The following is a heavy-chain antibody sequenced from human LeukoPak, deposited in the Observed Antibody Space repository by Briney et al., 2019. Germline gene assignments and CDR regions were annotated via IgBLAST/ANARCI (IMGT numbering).Heavy chain of an antibody. V-gene: IGHV3-30*18. CDR3: AKDLGYSNGHALGY. J-gene: IGHJ4*02. CDR1: GFTFSTYN. Sequence: GRSLRLSCAASGFTFSTYNMHWVRQAPGKGLEWVALISYDESKYYADAVKGRFSISRDNSKNTLYLQMNSLRAEDTAVYYCAKDLGYSNGHALGYWGQGTLVTVSS. D-gene: IGHD5-18*01. CDR2: ISYDESK.